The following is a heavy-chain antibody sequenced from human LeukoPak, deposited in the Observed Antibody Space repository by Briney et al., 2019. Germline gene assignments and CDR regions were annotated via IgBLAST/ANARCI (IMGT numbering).Heavy chain of an antibody. CDR2: INHSGSA. V-gene: IGHV4-34*01. J-gene: IGHJ4*02. CDR1: GGSFSGYY. Sequence: SETLSLTCAVYGGSFSGYYWSWIRQPPGKGLEWIGEINHSGSANYNPSLKSRVTISVDTSRNQFSLKLSSVTAADTAVYYCARGLGRDWGQGTLVTVSS. CDR3: ARGLGRD.